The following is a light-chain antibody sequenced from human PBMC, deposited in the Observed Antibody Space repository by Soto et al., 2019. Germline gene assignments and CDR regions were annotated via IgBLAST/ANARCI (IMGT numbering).Light chain of an antibody. CDR3: QHYNSYPWT. CDR1: QRISSW. Sequence: DIQMTQSPSTVSASVGDRVTITCRASQRISSWLAWYQQKPGKAPKVLIYDASSLESGVPSRFSGSGSGTEFTLTISSLQPDDLATFYCQHYNSYPWTVGQGTKV. CDR2: DAS. V-gene: IGKV1-5*01. J-gene: IGKJ1*01.